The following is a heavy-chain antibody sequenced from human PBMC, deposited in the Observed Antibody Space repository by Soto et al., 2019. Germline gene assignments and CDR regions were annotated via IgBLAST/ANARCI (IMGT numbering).Heavy chain of an antibody. CDR3: SRDLLIPGVFYI. CDR2: IIPILGIA. V-gene: IGHV1-69*04. CDR1: GYTFTSYA. J-gene: IGHJ3*02. Sequence: ASVKVSCKASGYTFTSYAMHWVRQAPGQGLEWMGRIIPILGIANYAQKFQGRVTITADKSTSTAYMELSSLRSEDTAVYYCSRDLLIPGVFYICAQGSLVP. D-gene: IGHD2-8*01.